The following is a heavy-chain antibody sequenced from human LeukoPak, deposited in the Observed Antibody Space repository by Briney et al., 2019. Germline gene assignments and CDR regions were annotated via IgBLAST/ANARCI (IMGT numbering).Heavy chain of an antibody. CDR3: VRDVCGPSDY. CDR2: ISSRSSTI. J-gene: IGHJ4*02. Sequence: PGGSLRLSCAASGFTFGYYSMYWVRQAPGRGLEWVSYISSRSSTIYYADSVKGRFTISRDNAKNSLYLQMISLRDEDTAVYYCVRDVCGPSDYWGQGTLVTVSS. CDR1: GFTFGYYS. V-gene: IGHV3-48*02.